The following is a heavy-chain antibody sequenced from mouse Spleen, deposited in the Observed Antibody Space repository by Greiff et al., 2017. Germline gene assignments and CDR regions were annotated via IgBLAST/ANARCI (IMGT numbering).Heavy chain of an antibody. J-gene: IGHJ4*01. CDR1: GFTFSSYT. CDR2: ISNGGGST. Sequence: EVKLVESGGGLVQPGGSLKLSCAASGFTFSSYTMSWVRQTPEKRLEWVAYISNGGGSTYYPDTVKGRFTISRDNAKNTLYLQMSSLKSEDTAMYYCASPITTVASMDYWGQGTSVTVSS. D-gene: IGHD1-1*01. V-gene: IGHV5-12-2*01. CDR3: ASPITTVASMDY.